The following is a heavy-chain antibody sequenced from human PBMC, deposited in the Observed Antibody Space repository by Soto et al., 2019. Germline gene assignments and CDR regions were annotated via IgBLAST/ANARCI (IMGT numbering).Heavy chain of an antibody. CDR1: GGTFSSYA. D-gene: IGHD2-15*01. CDR2: IIPIFGIA. J-gene: IGHJ6*02. V-gene: IGHV1-69*12. CDR3: ARGYYCSGGSCSSGMDV. Sequence: QVQLVQSGAEVKKPGSSVKVSCKASGGTFSSYAISWVRQAPGQGLEWMGGIIPIFGIANYAQKFQGRVTITADESTSTAYMELSSLRSEDTAVYYCARGYYCSGGSCSSGMDVWGQGTTVTVSS.